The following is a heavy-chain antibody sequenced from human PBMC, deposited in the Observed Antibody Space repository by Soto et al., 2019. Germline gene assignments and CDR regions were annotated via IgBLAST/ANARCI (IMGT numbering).Heavy chain of an antibody. CDR3: ASVLVRITMIENQYNWFDP. CDR1: GFTFTSSA. CDR2: IVVGSGNT. J-gene: IGHJ5*02. V-gene: IGHV1-58*02. Sequence: ASVKVSCKASGFTFTSSAMQWVRQARGQRLEWIGWIVVGSGNTNYAQKFQERVTITRDMSTSTAYMELSSLRSEDTAVYYCASVLVRITMIENQYNWFDPWGQGTLVTVSS. D-gene: IGHD3-22*01.